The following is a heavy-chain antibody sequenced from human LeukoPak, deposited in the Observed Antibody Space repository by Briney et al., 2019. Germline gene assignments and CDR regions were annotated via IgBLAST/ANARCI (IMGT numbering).Heavy chain of an antibody. D-gene: IGHD2-2*01. V-gene: IGHV3-33*01. J-gene: IGHJ3*02. CDR3: ARDLSGSTRSHAFDI. CDR2: IWYDGSNK. CDR1: GFTFSSYG. Sequence: GGSLRLSCAASGFTFSSYGMHWVRQAPGKGLEWVAVIWYDGSNKYYADSVKGRFTISRDNSKNTLYLQMNSLRAEDTAVYYCARDLSGSTRSHAFDIWGQGTMVTVSS.